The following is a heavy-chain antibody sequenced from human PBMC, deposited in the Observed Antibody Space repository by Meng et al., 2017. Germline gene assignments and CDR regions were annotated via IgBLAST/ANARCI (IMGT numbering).Heavy chain of an antibody. V-gene: IGHV4-34*01. D-gene: IGHD5-24*01. Sequence: SETLSLTCAVYGGSFSGYCWSWIRQPPGKGLEWIGEINHSGSTNYNPSLKSRVTISVDTSKNQFSLKLSSVTAADTAVYYCARSTLERWLQLRYFDYWGQGTLVTVSS. CDR1: GGSFSGYC. CDR2: INHSGST. J-gene: IGHJ4*02. CDR3: ARSTLERWLQLRYFDY.